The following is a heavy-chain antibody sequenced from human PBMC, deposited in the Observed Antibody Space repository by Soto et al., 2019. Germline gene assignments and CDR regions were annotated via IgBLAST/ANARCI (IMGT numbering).Heavy chain of an antibody. CDR2: IYYSGST. V-gene: IGHV4-30-4*01. J-gene: IGHJ4*02. Sequence: QVQLQESGPGLVKPSQTLSLTCTVSGGSISSGDYYWSWIRQPPGKGLEWIGYIYYSGSTYYNPSLKNRVTISVDTSKNQFSLKLSSVTAADTAVYYCARVDSSGYQPFDYWGQGTLVTVSS. D-gene: IGHD3-22*01. CDR1: GGSISSGDYY. CDR3: ARVDSSGYQPFDY.